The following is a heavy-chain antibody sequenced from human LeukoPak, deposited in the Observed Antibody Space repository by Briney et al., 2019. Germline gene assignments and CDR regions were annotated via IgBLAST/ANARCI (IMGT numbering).Heavy chain of an antibody. V-gene: IGHV4-61*02. J-gene: IGHJ4*02. CDR3: ARESRRSYFDY. CDR2: IYTSGST. Sequence: PSETLSLTCTVSGGSISSGSYYWSWIRQPAGKGLEWIGRIYTSGSTNYNPSLKSRVTISVDTSKNQFSLKLSSVTAADTAVYYCARESRRSYFDYWGQGTLVTVSS. CDR1: GGSISSGSYY.